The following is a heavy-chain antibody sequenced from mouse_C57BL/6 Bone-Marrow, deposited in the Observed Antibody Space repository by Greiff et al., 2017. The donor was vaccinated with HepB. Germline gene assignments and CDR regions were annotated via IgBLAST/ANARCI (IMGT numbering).Heavy chain of an antibody. J-gene: IGHJ4*01. CDR1: GFTFSSYA. CDR3: AEEGGDAMDY. CDR2: ISDGGSYT. Sequence: DVMLVESGGGLVKPGGSLKLSCAASGFTFSSYAMPWVRQTPEKRLEWVATISDGGSYTYYPDNVKGRFTISRDNAKNNLYLQMSHLKSEDAAMYYCAEEGGDAMDYWGQGTSVTVSS. V-gene: IGHV5-4*03.